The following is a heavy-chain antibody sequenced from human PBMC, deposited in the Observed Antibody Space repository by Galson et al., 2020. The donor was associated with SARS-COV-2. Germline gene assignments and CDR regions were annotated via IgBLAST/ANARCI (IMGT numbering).Heavy chain of an antibody. J-gene: IGHJ4*02. CDR3: AEGGGRDEYGRVWLSY. CDR2: ISGSGGSA. V-gene: IGHV3-23*01. D-gene: IGHD4-17*01. CDR1: GFTFSSYG. Sequence: TGGSLRLSCAASGFTFSSYGMSWVRQAPGQGLERVSGISGSGGSAYYADSVHGRLTISRDNTKNNLYLQKNSLIAEDTARYYCAEGGGRDEYGRVWLSYCSQGPLPTVSS.